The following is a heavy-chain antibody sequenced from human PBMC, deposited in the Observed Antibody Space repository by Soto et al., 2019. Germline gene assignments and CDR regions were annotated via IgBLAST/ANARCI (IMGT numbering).Heavy chain of an antibody. V-gene: IGHV4-4*02. CDR3: GHRTIVGAAI. J-gene: IGHJ4*02. D-gene: IGHD1-26*01. Sequence: SETLSLTCGVFGGSISNSNWWTWVRQPPGKGLEWIGEIYHTGSTNYNSSLMSRVTVSLDKPNNQFSLKLSSVTAADTAVYSCGHRTIVGAAIWGQGSLVSVSS. CDR2: IYHTGST. CDR1: GGSISNSNW.